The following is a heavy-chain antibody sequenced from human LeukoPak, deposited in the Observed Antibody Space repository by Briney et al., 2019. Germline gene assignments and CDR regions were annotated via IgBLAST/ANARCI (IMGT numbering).Heavy chain of an antibody. CDR1: GFTFSSAW. Sequence: GGSLRLSRAASGFTFSSAWMHWVRQGPGTGLVWVSRITKDGATAYADSVQGRFTISRDNAKNTLYLQMNSLRVEDTAVYYCVRDRVGPDYWGQGTLVTVSS. D-gene: IGHD1-26*01. V-gene: IGHV3-74*03. J-gene: IGHJ4*02. CDR3: VRDRVGPDY. CDR2: ITKDGAT.